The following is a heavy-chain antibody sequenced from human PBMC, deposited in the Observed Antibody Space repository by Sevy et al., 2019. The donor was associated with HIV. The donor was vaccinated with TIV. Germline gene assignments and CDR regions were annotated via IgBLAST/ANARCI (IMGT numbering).Heavy chain of an antibody. J-gene: IGHJ5*02. CDR3: ARAAGWFDA. CDR1: GFTFNDYN. CDR2: ISTSTSTTTI. V-gene: IGHV3-11*01. Sequence: GESLKISCAASGFTFNDYNLSWIRQAPGKGLEWVSYISTSTSTTTIYYADSVKGRFTISRDNAKNSTYLQMNSLRVDDTAVYYCARAAGWFDAWGQGTLVTVSS.